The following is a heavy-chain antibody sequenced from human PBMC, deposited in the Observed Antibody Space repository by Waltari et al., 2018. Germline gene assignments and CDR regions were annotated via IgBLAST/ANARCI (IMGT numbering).Heavy chain of an antibody. J-gene: IGHJ4*02. CDR3: ARDGGGNGYIHY. V-gene: IGHV3-74*01. CDR1: EFNPCTSY. D-gene: IGHD3-16*01. Sequence: EVQLVESGGGLVQPGGSLRLSCEASEFNPCTSYMHWVRQVPGKGLVWVSRINTDGSSANYADSVKGRFTISRDNGKNTLYLQMNSLRAEDTAVYYCARDGGGNGYIHYWGQGTLVTVSS. CDR2: INTDGSSA.